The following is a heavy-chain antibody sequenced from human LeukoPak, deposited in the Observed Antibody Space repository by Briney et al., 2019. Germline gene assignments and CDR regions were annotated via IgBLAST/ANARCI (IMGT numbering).Heavy chain of an antibody. Sequence: GGSLRLSCGASGFTFSSYGMHWVGQAPGKGLEWVAFIRYDGRNKYYAESVKGRFTISRDNSKNTLYLQMNSLRAEDTAVYYCAKDSARKSIVGSTTRGVNDYWGQGTLVPVSS. CDR3: AKDSARKSIVGSTTRGVNDY. J-gene: IGHJ4*02. D-gene: IGHD1-26*01. CDR2: IRYDGRNK. CDR1: GFTFSSYG. V-gene: IGHV3-30*02.